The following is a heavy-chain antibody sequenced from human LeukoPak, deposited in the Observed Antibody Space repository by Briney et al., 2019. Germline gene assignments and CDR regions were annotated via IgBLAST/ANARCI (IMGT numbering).Heavy chain of an antibody. CDR1: GGSISSYY. J-gene: IGHJ4*02. D-gene: IGHD1-1*01. CDR3: ARVRTTGMTPFDY. CDR2: IYYSGST. Sequence: SETLSLTCTVSGGSISSYYWSWIRQPPGKGLEWIGYIYYSGSTNCNPSLKSRVTISIDTSKNQFSLKLSSVTAADTAVYYCARVRTTGMTPFDYWGQGTLVTVSS. V-gene: IGHV4-59*01.